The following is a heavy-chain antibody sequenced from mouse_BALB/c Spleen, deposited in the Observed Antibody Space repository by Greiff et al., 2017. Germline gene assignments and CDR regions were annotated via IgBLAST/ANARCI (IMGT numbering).Heavy chain of an antibody. D-gene: IGHD2-10*02. V-gene: IGHV5-6-5*01. Sequence: EVKLMESGGGLVKPGGSLKLSCAASGFTFSSYAMSWVRQTPEKRLEWVASISSGGSTYYPDSVKGRFTISRDNARNILYLQMSSLRSEDTAMYYCARGGEYGNYFDYRGQGTTLTVSS. CDR1: GFTFSSYA. CDR3: ARGGEYGNYFDY. CDR2: ISSGGST. J-gene: IGHJ2*01.